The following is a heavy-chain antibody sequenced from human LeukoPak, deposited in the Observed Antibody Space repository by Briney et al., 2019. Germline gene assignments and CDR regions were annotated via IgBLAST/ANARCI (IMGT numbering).Heavy chain of an antibody. J-gene: IGHJ4*02. Sequence: PGRSLRLSCAASGFTFSSYGMHWVRQAPGKGLEWVAVISYDGSNKYYADSVKGRFTISRDNSKNTLYLQMNSLRAEDTAVYYCARDGGYSYGRYFDYWGQGTLVTVSS. V-gene: IGHV3-30*03. CDR3: ARDGGYSYGRYFDY. CDR2: ISYDGSNK. CDR1: GFTFSSYG. D-gene: IGHD5-18*01.